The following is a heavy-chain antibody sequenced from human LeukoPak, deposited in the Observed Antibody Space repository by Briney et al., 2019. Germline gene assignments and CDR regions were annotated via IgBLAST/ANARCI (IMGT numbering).Heavy chain of an antibody. CDR3: ATPGIRDQYDFDS. CDR1: KVTFSNYW. J-gene: IGHJ4*02. Sequence: PGGSLRLSCTASKVTFSNYWMHWVRQAPGKGLVWVSRINTDGTTTNYADSVRGRFTISRDNAKNTLYLQMNSLRAEDTALYYCATPGIRDQYDFDSWGQRTLVTVSS. V-gene: IGHV3-74*01. CDR2: INTDGTTT. D-gene: IGHD6-13*01.